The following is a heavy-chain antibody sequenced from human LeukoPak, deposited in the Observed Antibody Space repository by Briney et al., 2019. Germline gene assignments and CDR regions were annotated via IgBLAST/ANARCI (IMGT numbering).Heavy chain of an antibody. V-gene: IGHV3-30*02. J-gene: IGHJ4*02. CDR1: GFTFSSYG. Sequence: PGGSLRLSCAASGFTFSSYGMHWVRQAPGKGLDWVAFIRHDGSNKYYADSVKGRFTISRDNSKNTLYLQMNSLRAEDTAMYYCAKAVLTGYYAGSDYWGQGTLVTVSS. CDR3: AKAVLTGYYAGSDY. CDR2: IRHDGSNK. D-gene: IGHD3-9*01.